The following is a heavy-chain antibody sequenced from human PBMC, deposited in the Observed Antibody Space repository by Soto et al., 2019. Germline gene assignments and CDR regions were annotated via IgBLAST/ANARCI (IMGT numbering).Heavy chain of an antibody. V-gene: IGHV3-53*01. J-gene: IGHJ4*02. Sequence: EEQLVESGGGLIQPGGSLRLSCAASAISVSDSYMSWVRQAPGKGLEWVSVIYSGGSAYYADSVKGRFTISRDSSKNTLYLQMNSLRAEDKAVYYCARKVGATEFYFYSWGQGTLVTVSS. CDR3: ARKVGATEFYFYS. CDR2: IYSGGSA. CDR1: AISVSDSY. D-gene: IGHD1-26*01.